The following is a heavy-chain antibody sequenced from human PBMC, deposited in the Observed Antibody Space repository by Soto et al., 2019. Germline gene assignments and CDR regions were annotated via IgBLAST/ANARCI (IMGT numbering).Heavy chain of an antibody. CDR1: GGTFSSYA. J-gene: IGHJ6*02. CDR3: ARDLITMVRGVAHYYYYGLDV. CDR2: IIPIFGTA. D-gene: IGHD3-10*01. V-gene: IGHV1-69*13. Sequence: ASVKVSCKASGGTFSSYAISWVRQAPGQGLEWMGGIIPIFGTANYAQKFQGRVTITADESTSTAYMELSSLRSEDTAVYYCARDLITMVRGVAHYYYYGLDVWGQGTTVTVSS.